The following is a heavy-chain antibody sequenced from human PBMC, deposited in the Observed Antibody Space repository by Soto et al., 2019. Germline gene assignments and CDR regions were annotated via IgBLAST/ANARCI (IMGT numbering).Heavy chain of an antibody. CDR1: GFTFSSYA. Sequence: QVQLVESGGGVVQPGRSLRLSCAASGFTFSSYAMHWVRQAPGKGLEWVAVISYDGSNKYYADSVKGRFTISRDNSRNTLYLQMNSLRAEDTAVYCCARGASYSSGWYRGYYYYYGMDVWGQGTTVTVSS. CDR3: ARGASYSSGWYRGYYYYYGMDV. CDR2: ISYDGSNK. D-gene: IGHD6-19*01. J-gene: IGHJ6*02. V-gene: IGHV3-30-3*01.